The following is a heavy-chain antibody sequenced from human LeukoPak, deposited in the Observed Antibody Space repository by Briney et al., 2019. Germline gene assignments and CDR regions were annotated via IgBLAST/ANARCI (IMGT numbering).Heavy chain of an antibody. CDR3: ATTGYSSGWYEDYYYYYYMDV. D-gene: IGHD6-19*01. CDR2: INHSGST. J-gene: IGHJ6*03. V-gene: IGHV4-34*01. Sequence: SETLSLTCAVYGGSFSGYYWSWIRQPPGKGLEWIGEINHSGSTNYNPSLKSRVTISVDTSKNQFSLKLSSVTAADTAVYYCATTGYSSGWYEDYYYYYYMDVRGKGTTVTVSS. CDR1: GGSFSGYY.